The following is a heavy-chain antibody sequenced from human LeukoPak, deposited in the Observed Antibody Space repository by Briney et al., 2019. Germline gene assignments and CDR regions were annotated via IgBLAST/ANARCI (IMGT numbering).Heavy chain of an antibody. CDR2: INPNSGGT. V-gene: IGHV1-2*02. CDR1: GYTFTGYY. J-gene: IGHJ6*03. CDR3: ARVYSYGYYYYYYMDV. D-gene: IGHD5-18*01. Sequence: GASLKGSCKASGYTFTGYYMHWGRQAPGQGLEWMGWINPNSGGTNYAQKFQGRVTMTRDTSISTAYMELSRLRSDDTAVYYCARVYSYGYYYYYYMDVWGKGTTVTVSS.